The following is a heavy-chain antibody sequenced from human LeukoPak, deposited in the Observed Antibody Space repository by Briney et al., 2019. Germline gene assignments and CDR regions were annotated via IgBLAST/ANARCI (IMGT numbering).Heavy chain of an antibody. D-gene: IGHD3-10*01. CDR2: IYYSGST. CDR1: GGSISSYY. CDR3: ASSWFGANWFDP. Sequence: SETLSLPCTVSGGSISSYYWSWIRQPPGKGLEWIGYIYYSGSTNYNPSLKSRVTISVDTSKNQFSLKLSSVTAADTAVYYCASSWFGANWFDPWGQGTLVTVSS. V-gene: IGHV4-59*12. J-gene: IGHJ5*02.